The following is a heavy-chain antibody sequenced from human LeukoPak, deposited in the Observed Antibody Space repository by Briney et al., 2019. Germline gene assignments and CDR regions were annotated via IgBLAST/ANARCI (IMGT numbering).Heavy chain of an antibody. J-gene: IGHJ4*02. D-gene: IGHD3-22*01. Sequence: GGSLRLSCAAPGFTFSSYAIHGVPQAPGKGLEWVAGISYDGSNKYYVDSVKGRFTISRANPKITLYLQMTSLRPEDTAVYYCARGPHYYDRSGYTPCGYWGGGT. CDR1: GFTFSSYA. CDR2: ISYDGSNK. CDR3: ARGPHYYDRSGYTPCGY. V-gene: IGHV3-30-3*01.